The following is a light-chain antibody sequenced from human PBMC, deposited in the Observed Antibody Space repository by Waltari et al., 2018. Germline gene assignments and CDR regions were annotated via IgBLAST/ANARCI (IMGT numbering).Light chain of an antibody. Sequence: DIQLTQSPSTLSASVGDRVTITCRASQSIRHWLDWYLHTPGKGPQLLISKSYRLESGVPSRFSGRSSGADYTLTPTRLQPEDCGTYYCQEYSGSSRAFGQGTKVEV. V-gene: IGKV1-5*03. CDR3: QEYSGSSRA. CDR1: QSIRHW. CDR2: KSY. J-gene: IGKJ1*01.